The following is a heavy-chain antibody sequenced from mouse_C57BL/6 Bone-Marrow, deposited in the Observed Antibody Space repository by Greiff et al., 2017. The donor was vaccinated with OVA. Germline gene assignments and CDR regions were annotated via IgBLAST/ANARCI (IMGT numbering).Heavy chain of an antibody. CDR2: IRSKSSNYAT. Sequence: EVQLVESGGGLVQPKGSLKLSCAASGFTFNTYAMHWVRQAPGKGLEWVARIRSKSSNYATSYADSVKDRFTISRDESQSMLDLQMNNLKTEDTAMYYCVRDAERIYDGYPYAMDYWGQGTSVTVSS. D-gene: IGHD2-3*01. CDR1: GFTFNTYA. J-gene: IGHJ4*01. V-gene: IGHV10-3*01. CDR3: VRDAERIYDGYPYAMDY.